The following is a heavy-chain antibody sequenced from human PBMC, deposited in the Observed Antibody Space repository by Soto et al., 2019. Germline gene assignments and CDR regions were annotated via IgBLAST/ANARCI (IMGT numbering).Heavy chain of an antibody. Sequence: GASVKVSCKASGYTFTSYGISWVRQAPGQGLEWMGWISAYNGNTNYAQKLQGRVTMTTDTSTSTVYMELRSLRSDDTAVYYCARVWDIVLVPAANGPRIGPWGQGTLVTVSS. CDR2: ISAYNGNT. V-gene: IGHV1-18*01. CDR3: ARVWDIVLVPAANGPRIGP. J-gene: IGHJ5*02. D-gene: IGHD2-2*01. CDR1: GYTFTSYG.